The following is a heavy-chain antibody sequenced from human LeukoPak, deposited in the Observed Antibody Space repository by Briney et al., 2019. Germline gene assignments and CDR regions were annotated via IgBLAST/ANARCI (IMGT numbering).Heavy chain of an antibody. CDR3: ARGLGSGWYGGYYFDY. V-gene: IGHV4-34*01. D-gene: IGHD6-19*01. J-gene: IGHJ4*02. CDR2: INHSGSA. CDR1: GGSFSGYY. Sequence: SETLSLTCAVYGGSFSGYYWSWIRQPPGKGLEWIGEINHSGSANYNPSLKSRVTISVDTSKNQFSLKLSSVTAADTAVYYCARGLGSGWYGGYYFDYWGQGTLVTVSS.